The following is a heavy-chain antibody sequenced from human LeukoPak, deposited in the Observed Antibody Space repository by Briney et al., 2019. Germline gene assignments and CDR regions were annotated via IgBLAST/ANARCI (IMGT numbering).Heavy chain of an antibody. Sequence: GVLRLSCAASGFTFSSYAMSWVRQAPGKGLEWVSAISGSGGSTYYADSVKGRFTISRDNSKNTLYLQMNSLRAEDTAVYYCAKDRWFGELLSGFDYWGQGTLVTVSS. CDR2: ISGSGGST. CDR1: GFTFSSYA. CDR3: AKDRWFGELLSGFDY. D-gene: IGHD3-10*01. V-gene: IGHV3-23*01. J-gene: IGHJ4*02.